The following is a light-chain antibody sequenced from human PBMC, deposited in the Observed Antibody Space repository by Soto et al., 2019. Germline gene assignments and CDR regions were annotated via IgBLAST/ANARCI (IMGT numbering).Light chain of an antibody. CDR3: RQLNNWAPWT. V-gene: IGKV3-15*01. CDR2: GAS. Sequence: DIVMTQSPATLSVSPGERATLSCRASQSVANNVAWYQQKPGQPPRLLIYGASTRAAGVPARFSGGGYGRQFSLTIISLESEEFAIYYCRQLNNWAPWTFGQETKVEV. CDR1: QSVANN. J-gene: IGKJ1*01.